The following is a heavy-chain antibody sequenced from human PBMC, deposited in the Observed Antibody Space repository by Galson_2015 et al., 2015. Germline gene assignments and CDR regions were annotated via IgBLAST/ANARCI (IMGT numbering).Heavy chain of an antibody. Sequence: SVKVSCKASGGTFSSYTISWVRQAPGQGLEWMGRIIPILGIANYAQKFQGRVTITADKSTSTAYMELSSLRSEDAAVYYCAPYGSGKNPVPRGQGTRFTVSS. CDR1: GGTFSSYT. CDR3: APYGSGKNPVP. V-gene: IGHV1-69*02. J-gene: IGHJ5*02. D-gene: IGHD3-10*01. CDR2: IIPILGIA.